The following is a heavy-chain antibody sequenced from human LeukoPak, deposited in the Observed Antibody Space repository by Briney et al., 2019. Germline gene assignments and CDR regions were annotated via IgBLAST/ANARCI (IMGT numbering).Heavy chain of an antibody. CDR3: ARDRVPFYDSSGYYYVFDY. D-gene: IGHD3-22*01. V-gene: IGHV1-46*01. J-gene: IGHJ4*02. CDR2: INPSGGST. Sequence: ASVKVSCKASGYTFTSYGISWVRQAPGQGLEWMGIINPSGGSTSYAQKFQGRVTMTRDMSTSTVYMELSSLRSEDTAVYYCARDRVPFYDSSGYYYVFDYWGQGTLVTVSS. CDR1: GYTFTSYG.